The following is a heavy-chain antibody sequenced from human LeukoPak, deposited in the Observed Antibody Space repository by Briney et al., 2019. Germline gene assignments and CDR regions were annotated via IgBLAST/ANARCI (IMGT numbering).Heavy chain of an antibody. Sequence: SLRLSCAASGFTFDDYAMHWVRQAPGKGLEGVSGISWNSGSIGYADSVKGRFTISRDNAKNSLYLQMNSLRAEDTALYYCAKAYNSSWYLSFDYWGQGTLVTVSS. D-gene: IGHD6-13*01. J-gene: IGHJ4*02. CDR1: GFTFDDYA. V-gene: IGHV3-9*01. CDR3: AKAYNSSWYLSFDY. CDR2: ISWNSGSI.